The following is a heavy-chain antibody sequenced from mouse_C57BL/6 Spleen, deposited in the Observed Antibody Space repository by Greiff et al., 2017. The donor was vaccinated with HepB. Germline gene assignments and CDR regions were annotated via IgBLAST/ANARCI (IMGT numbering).Heavy chain of an antibody. CDR2: INPNYGTT. D-gene: IGHD2-3*01. CDR3: ARLGIYDGYPYYFDY. V-gene: IGHV1-39*01. CDR1: GYSFTDYN. J-gene: IGHJ2*01. Sequence: VQLKESGPELVKPGASVKISCKASGYSFTDYNMNWVKQSNGKSLEWIGVINPNYGTTSYNQKFKGKATLTVDQSSSTAYMQLNSLTSEDSAVYYCARLGIYDGYPYYFDYWGQGTTLTVSS.